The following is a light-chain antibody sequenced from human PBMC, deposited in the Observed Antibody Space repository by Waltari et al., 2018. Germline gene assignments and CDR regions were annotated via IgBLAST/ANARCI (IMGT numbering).Light chain of an antibody. CDR3: LQHNSHPRT. CDR2: GSS. J-gene: IGKJ2*01. Sequence: DIQMTQSPSSLSAFVGDRVTITCRASQGIRDDLCWYHQKPGQAPKRLIYGSSTLQSGVPSRFSGSGFGTEFTLTIYSLHPEDFATYYCLQHNSHPRTFGQGTKVEIK. V-gene: IGKV1-17*01. CDR1: QGIRDD.